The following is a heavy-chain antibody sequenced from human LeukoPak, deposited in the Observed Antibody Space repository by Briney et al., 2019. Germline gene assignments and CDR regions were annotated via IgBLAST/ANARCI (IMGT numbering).Heavy chain of an antibody. CDR3: AKARTYGGSYRY. CDR2: ISGSGGST. CDR1: GFTFSSYA. V-gene: IGHV3-23*01. D-gene: IGHD1-26*01. Sequence: GGSLRLSCAASGFTFSSYAMSWVRQAPGKGLEWVSAISGSGGSTYYADSVKGRFTISRDNSKNTLCLQMNSLRAEDTAVYYCAKARTYGGSYRYWGQGTLVTVSS. J-gene: IGHJ4*02.